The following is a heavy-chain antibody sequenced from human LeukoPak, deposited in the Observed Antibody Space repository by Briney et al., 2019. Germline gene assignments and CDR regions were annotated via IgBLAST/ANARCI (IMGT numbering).Heavy chain of an antibody. CDR3: VKGLGNYYYGMDV. CDR1: GYSFTNYW. J-gene: IGHJ6*02. Sequence: RESLKISCKGSGYSFTNYWIAWLRQMPGKGLEWMGIIYPGDSDTRHSPSFQGQVTISADKSISTAYLQWSSLKASDTAMYYCVKGLGNYYYGMDVWGQGTTVTVSS. D-gene: IGHD3-16*01. V-gene: IGHV5-51*01. CDR2: IYPGDSDT.